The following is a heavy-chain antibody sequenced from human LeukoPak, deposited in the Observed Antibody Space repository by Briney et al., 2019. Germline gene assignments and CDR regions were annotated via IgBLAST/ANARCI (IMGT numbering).Heavy chain of an antibody. CDR3: AKTQSPSPYDAMDV. CDR2: ISGSGSTT. CDR1: GFTFSSYA. J-gene: IGHJ6*02. D-gene: IGHD6-6*01. V-gene: IGHV3-23*01. Sequence: GGSLRLSCAASGFTFSSYAMSWVRQAPGKGLDWVSAISGSGSTTYYADSVKGRFTISRDKSKNTLYLQMNSLRAEDTAIYYCAKTQSPSPYDAMDVWGQGTTVTVSS.